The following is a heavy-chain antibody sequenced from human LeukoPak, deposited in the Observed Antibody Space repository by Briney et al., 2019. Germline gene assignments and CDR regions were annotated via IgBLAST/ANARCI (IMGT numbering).Heavy chain of an antibody. CDR3: AKGGHLSPYDY. CDR1: GLSFGKYA. Sequence: GGSLRLSCAASGLSFGKYAMSWVRQAPGKGVEWVSTVSGRGDETFYPDAVKGRFTISRDNSRNSVSLQMPSLTPEDTAVYFCAKGGHLSPYDYWGQGTLVTVSS. V-gene: IGHV3-23*01. J-gene: IGHJ4*02. CDR2: VSGRGDET. D-gene: IGHD6-25*01.